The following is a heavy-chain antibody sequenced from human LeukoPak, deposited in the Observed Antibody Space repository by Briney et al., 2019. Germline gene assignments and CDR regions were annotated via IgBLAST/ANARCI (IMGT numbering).Heavy chain of an antibody. CDR3: SSTFGSGSYLHS. CDR1: GFTFSNYG. CDR2: ISWNGDTI. D-gene: IGHD3-10*01. J-gene: IGHJ5*02. V-gene: IGHV3-9*01. Sequence: GGSLRLSCAASGFTFSNYGMHWVRQPPGKGLEWVSEISWNGDTIGYADSMKGRFIISRDNARRSLYLQMNSLRPEDTAFYYCSSTFGSGSYLHSWGQGTLVTVSS.